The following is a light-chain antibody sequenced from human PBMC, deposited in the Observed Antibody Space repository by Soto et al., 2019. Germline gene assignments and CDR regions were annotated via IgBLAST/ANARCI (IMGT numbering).Light chain of an antibody. CDR2: DTD. CDR1: TGAVTSGHY. J-gene: IGLJ3*02. Sequence: QAVVTQEPSLTVSPGETVALTCGSTTGAVTSGHYPHWFQQKPGQAPRTLIYDTDNRHSWTPARFSGSLLGGKAALTLSGAQPEDEADYYCMLSYSGARVFGVGTKLTVL. V-gene: IGLV7-46*01. CDR3: MLSYSGARV.